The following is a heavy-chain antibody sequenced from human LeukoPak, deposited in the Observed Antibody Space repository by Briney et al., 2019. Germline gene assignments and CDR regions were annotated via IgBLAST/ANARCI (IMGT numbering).Heavy chain of an antibody. CDR1: GGSISSHF. J-gene: IGHJ6*03. V-gene: IGHV4-59*11. D-gene: IGHD6-6*01. CDR2: IHDSGST. Sequence: PSETLSLTCTVSGGSISSHFWSWIRQPPGKGLEWIGYIHDSGSTNYNPSLTSRVTISVDTSNNQFSLKLSSVTAADTAVYYCARRSTSSGGYYYYMDVWAQGPRSPSP. CDR3: ARRSTSSGGYYYYMDV.